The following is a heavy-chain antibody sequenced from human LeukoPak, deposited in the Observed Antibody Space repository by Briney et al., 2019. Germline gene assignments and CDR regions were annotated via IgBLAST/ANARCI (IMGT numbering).Heavy chain of an antibody. D-gene: IGHD2-2*01. Sequence: ASVKVSCKASGGTFSSYAISWVRQAPGQGLEWMGGIIPIFGSANYSQKFQGRVTITADQSASTAYMEVSSLRSEGTAGYYCSGKSHIVVVPAAIRPHYGMEFGAKGTTVPVPS. CDR1: GGTFSSYA. CDR2: IIPIFGSA. CDR3: SGKSHIVVVPAAIRPHYGMEF. J-gene: IGHJ6*04. V-gene: IGHV1-69*13.